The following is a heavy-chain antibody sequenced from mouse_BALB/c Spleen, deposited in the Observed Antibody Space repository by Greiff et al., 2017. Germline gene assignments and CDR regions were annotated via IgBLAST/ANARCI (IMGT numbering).Heavy chain of an antibody. Sequence: QVQLKQSGAELAKPGASVKMSCKASGYTFTSYWMHWVKQRPGQGLEWIGYINPSTGYTEYNQKFKDKATLTADKSSSTAYMQLSSLTSEDSAVYYCARRGMITTWYFDYWGQGTTLTVSS. D-gene: IGHD2-4*01. J-gene: IGHJ2*01. CDR2: INPSTGYT. V-gene: IGHV1-7*01. CDR1: GYTFTSYW. CDR3: ARRGMITTWYFDY.